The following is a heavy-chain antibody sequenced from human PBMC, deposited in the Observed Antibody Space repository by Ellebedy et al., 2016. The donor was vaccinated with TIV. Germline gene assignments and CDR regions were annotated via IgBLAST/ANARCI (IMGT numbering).Heavy chain of an antibody. D-gene: IGHD7-27*01. V-gene: IGHV3-49*04. Sequence: PGGSLRLSCAASGFTFSGYGMNWVRQAPGKGLEWVGFIRSIPYGGTTEYAASVKGRFTISRDEANSIAHLQMNSLRTEDTAIYYCARHWGFRFDSWGQGTLVTVSS. CDR1: GFTFSGYG. CDR2: IRSIPYGGTT. J-gene: IGHJ4*02. CDR3: ARHWGFRFDS.